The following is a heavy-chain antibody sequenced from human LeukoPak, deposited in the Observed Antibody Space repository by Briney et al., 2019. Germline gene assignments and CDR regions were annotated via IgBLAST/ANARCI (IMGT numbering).Heavy chain of an antibody. J-gene: IGHJ3*02. CDR1: GFTFSSYA. CDR2: ISYDGSNK. Sequence: PGRSLRLSCAASGFTFSSYAMHWVRQAPGKGLEWVAVISYDGSNKYYADSVKGRFTISRDNSKNTLYLQMNSLRAEDTAVYYCARDLGAAYYYGSGSYYVNDAFDIWGQGTMVTVSS. CDR3: ARDLGAAYYYGSGSYYVNDAFDI. D-gene: IGHD3-10*01. V-gene: IGHV3-30-3*01.